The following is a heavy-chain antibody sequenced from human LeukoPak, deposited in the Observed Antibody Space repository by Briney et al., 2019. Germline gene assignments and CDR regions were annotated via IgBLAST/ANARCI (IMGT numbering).Heavy chain of an antibody. CDR2: IYSGTT. J-gene: IGHJ4*02. CDR1: GFTVSSNS. V-gene: IGHV3-53*01. Sequence: GGSLRLSCTVSGFTVSSNSMSWVRQAPGKGLEWVSFIYSGTTHYSDSVKGRFTISRDNAKNSLYLQMNSLRAEDTAVYYCARDKEGIAAAGFDYWGQGTLVTVSS. CDR3: ARDKEGIAAAGFDY. D-gene: IGHD6-13*01.